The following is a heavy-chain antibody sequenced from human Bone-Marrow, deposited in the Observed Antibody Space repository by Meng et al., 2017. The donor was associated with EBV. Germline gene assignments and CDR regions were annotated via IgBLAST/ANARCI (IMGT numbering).Heavy chain of an antibody. D-gene: IGHD3-10*01. CDR3: ARGSMLRGVITWFGP. Sequence: QGSGPGLVKPSQTLSLTCAVSGGSISIGGYFWSWIRQPPGKGLEWIGYIYYSGSTYYNPSLKSRVTISVDTSKNQFSLKLSSVTATDTAVYYCARGSMLRGVITWFGPWGQGTLVTVSS. V-gene: IGHV4-30-4*01. CDR2: IYYSGST. CDR1: GGSISIGGYF. J-gene: IGHJ5*02.